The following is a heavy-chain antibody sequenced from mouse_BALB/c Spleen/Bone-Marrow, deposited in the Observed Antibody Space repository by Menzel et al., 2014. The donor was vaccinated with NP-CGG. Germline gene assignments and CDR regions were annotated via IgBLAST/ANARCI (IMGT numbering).Heavy chain of an antibody. D-gene: IGHD1-1*01. CDR3: ARDYYGSLYAMDY. V-gene: IGHV2-9*02. Sequence: QVQLQQSGPGLVAPSQSLSITCTVSGLSLTSYGVHWVRQPPGKGLEWLGVIWAGGSTNYNSALMSRLEISKDNSKSQVFLKMNSLQTDDTAMYYCARDYYGSLYAMDYWCQGTSVTVSS. CDR1: GLSLTSYG. J-gene: IGHJ4*01. CDR2: IWAGGST.